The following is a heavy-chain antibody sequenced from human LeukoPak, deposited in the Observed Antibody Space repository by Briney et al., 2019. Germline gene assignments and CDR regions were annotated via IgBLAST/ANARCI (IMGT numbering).Heavy chain of an antibody. J-gene: IGHJ4*02. CDR2: IYYSGST. D-gene: IGHD3-10*01. V-gene: IGHV4-59*01. CDR1: GGSISSYY. Sequence: SETLSLTCTVSGGSISSYYWSWIRQPPGKGLEWIGYIYYSGSTNYNPSLKSRVTISVDTSKNQFSLKLSSVTAADTAVYYRARGEYGSGGFDYWGQGTLVTVSS. CDR3: ARGEYGSGGFDY.